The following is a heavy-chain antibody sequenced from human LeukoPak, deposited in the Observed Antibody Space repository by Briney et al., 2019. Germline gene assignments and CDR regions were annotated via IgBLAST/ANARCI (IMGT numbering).Heavy chain of an antibody. CDR2: ITGNGDNT. V-gene: IGHV3-23*01. J-gene: IGHJ4*02. Sequence: GGSLRLSCAASGFTFSTYVMSWVRQAPGKGLEYLSLITGNGDNTYYADSVKGRFTISRDNSKNTLYLQMNSLRAEDTAVYYCAKDGIDSSGYYYNYYFDYWGQGTLVTVSS. CDR1: GFTFSTYV. D-gene: IGHD3-22*01. CDR3: AKDGIDSSGYYYNYYFDY.